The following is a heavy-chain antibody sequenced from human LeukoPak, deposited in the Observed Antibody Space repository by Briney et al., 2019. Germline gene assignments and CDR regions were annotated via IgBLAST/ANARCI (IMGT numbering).Heavy chain of an antibody. CDR2: ISSSGGTI. D-gene: IGHD3-10*01. CDR1: GFTFSNYE. CDR3: APRRGLDWAFDM. J-gene: IGHJ3*02. V-gene: IGHV3-48*03. Sequence: GGSLRLSCAASGFTFSNYEMNWVRQAPGTGLEWVSYISSSGGTIYYADSVKGRFTISRDNAKNSLYLQMNSLRAEDTAVYYCAPRRGLDWAFDMWGQGTVVTVSS.